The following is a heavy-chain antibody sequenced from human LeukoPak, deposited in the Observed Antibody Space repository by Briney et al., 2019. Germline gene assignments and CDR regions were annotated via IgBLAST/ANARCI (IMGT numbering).Heavy chain of an antibody. V-gene: IGHV3-23*01. CDR3: ARDYADYVGYFFLDY. Sequence: GGSLRLSCAASGFTFSSYAMSWVRQAPGKGLEWVSSISGGGETTYYADSAKGRFIISRDNSQNTLYLQMNSLRAEDTAVYYCARDYADYVGYFFLDYWGQGTLVTVSS. CDR2: ISGGGETT. D-gene: IGHD4-17*01. J-gene: IGHJ4*02. CDR1: GFTFSSYA.